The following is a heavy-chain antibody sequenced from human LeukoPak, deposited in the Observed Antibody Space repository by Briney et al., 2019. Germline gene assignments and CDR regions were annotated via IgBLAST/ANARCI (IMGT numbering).Heavy chain of an antibody. J-gene: IGHJ4*02. D-gene: IGHD4-17*01. V-gene: IGHV3-48*01. CDR3: ARISDTVTTPFDY. Sequence: GSLRLSCAASGFTFSSYSMNWVRQAPGKGLEWVSYISSSSSTIYYADSVKGRFTISRDNAKNSLYLQMNSLRAEDTAVYYCARISDTVTTPFDYWGQGTLVTVSS. CDR1: GFTFSSYS. CDR2: ISSSSSTI.